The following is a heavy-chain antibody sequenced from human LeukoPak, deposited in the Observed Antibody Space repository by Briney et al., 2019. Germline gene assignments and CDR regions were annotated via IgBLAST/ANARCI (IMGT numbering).Heavy chain of an antibody. D-gene: IGHD5-24*01. V-gene: IGHV3-33*06. Sequence: GTSLRLSCAASGFTFSTYGMHWVRQAPGKGLEWVAVIWYDGSNKYYADSVKGRFTISRDNSKNTLYLQMNSLRAEDTAVYYCAKRRSANWFDPWGQGTLATVSS. CDR3: AKRRSANWFDP. J-gene: IGHJ5*02. CDR1: GFTFSTYG. CDR2: IWYDGSNK.